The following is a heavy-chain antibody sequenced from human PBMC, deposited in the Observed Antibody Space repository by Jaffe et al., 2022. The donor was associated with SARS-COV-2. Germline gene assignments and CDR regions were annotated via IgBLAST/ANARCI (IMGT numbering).Heavy chain of an antibody. CDR1: GGSISSSSYY. D-gene: IGHD2-2*01. J-gene: IGHJ5*02. V-gene: IGHV4-39*01. CDR3: ARQVLGTAAFGP. CDR2: IFYSGSA. Sequence: QLQLQESGPGLVKPSETLSLTCTVSGGSISSSSYYWGWIRQPPGKGLEWIGSIFYSGSAYYNPSLKSRVTISVDTSKNQFSLKLSSVTAADTAVYYCARQVLGTAAFGPWGQGILVTVSP.